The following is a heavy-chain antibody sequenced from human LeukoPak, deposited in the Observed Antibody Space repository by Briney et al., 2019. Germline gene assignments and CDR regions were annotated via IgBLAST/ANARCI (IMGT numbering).Heavy chain of an antibody. J-gene: IGHJ4*02. D-gene: IGHD4-23*01. Sequence: PGGSLRLSCTASGFTFGDSAMSWVRQAPGKGLEWVGFIRSKAYGGTTEYAASVKGRFTISRDDSKSIAFLRMNSLKTEDTAVYYCTRYGGNSFSYWGQGTLVTVSS. V-gene: IGHV3-49*04. CDR3: TRYGGNSFSY. CDR2: IRSKAYGGTT. CDR1: GFTFGDSA.